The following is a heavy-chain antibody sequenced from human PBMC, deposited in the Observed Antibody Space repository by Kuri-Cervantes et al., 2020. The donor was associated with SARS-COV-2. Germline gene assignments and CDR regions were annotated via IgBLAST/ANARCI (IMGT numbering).Heavy chain of an antibody. CDR2: FDPEDGET. Sequence: ASVKVSCKVSGYTLTELSMHWVRQAPGKGLEWMGGFDPEDGETIYAQKFQGRVTMTEDTSTSTAYMELRSLRSDDTAVYYCAGGLNLWYRYWGQGTLVTVSS. CDR3: AGGLNLWYRY. D-gene: IGHD1-26*01. J-gene: IGHJ4*02. V-gene: IGHV1-24*01. CDR1: GYTLTELS.